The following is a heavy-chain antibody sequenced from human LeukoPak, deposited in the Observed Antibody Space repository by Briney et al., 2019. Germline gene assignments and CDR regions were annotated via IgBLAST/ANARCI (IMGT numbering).Heavy chain of an antibody. CDR2: IYYSGST. CDR3: ARGVWYTLQIGY. J-gene: IGHJ4*02. Sequence: SETLSLTCTVSGGSISSGGYYWSWIRQHPGKGLEWIGYIYYSGSTHYNPSLKSRVTISGDTSKNQFSLNLSSVSAADTAVYYCARGVWYTLQIGYWGQGTLVTVSS. CDR1: GGSISSGGYY. D-gene: IGHD2-8*01. V-gene: IGHV4-31*03.